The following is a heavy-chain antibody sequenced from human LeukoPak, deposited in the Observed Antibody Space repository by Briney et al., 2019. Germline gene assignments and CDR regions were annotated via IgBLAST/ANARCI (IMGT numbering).Heavy chain of an antibody. CDR3: ATSHSGSYRARDY. V-gene: IGHV1-69*13. J-gene: IGHJ4*02. CDR2: IIPIFGTA. D-gene: IGHD1-26*01. CDR1: GGTFSSHA. Sequence: ASVKVSCKASGGTFSSHAISWVRQAPGQGLEWMGGIIPIFGTANYAQKFQGRVTITADESTSTAYMELSSLRSEDTAVYYCATSHSGSYRARDYWGQGTLVTVSS.